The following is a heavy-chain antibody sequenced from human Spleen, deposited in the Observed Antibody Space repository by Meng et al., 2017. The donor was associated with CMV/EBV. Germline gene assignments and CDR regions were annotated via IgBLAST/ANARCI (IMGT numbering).Heavy chain of an antibody. CDR3: AHRDYCSGGTCTFDY. D-gene: IGHD2-15*01. Sequence: GFALSTSGMGVGWIRQPPGKALEWLALIYWDDDKRYSPSLKSRLTITKDTSKNQMILTMTNMDTVDTAAYYCAHRDYCSGGTCTFDYWGQGTLVTVSS. CDR1: GFALSTSGMG. CDR2: IYWDDDK. J-gene: IGHJ4*02. V-gene: IGHV2-5*02.